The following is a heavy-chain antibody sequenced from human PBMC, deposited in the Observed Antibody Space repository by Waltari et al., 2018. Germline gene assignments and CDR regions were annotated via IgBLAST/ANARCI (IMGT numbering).Heavy chain of an antibody. CDR3: ARDPQADFWSGYSSY. CDR2: IYHSGST. D-gene: IGHD3-3*01. Sequence: QVQLQESGPGLVKPSETLSLTCTVHGYSISRGYYWGWIRQPPGKGLEWIGSIYHSGSTYYNPSLKSRVTISVDTSKNQFSLKLSSVTAADTAVYYCARDPQADFWSGYSSYWGQGTLVTVSS. J-gene: IGHJ4*02. CDR1: GYSISRGYY. V-gene: IGHV4-38-2*02.